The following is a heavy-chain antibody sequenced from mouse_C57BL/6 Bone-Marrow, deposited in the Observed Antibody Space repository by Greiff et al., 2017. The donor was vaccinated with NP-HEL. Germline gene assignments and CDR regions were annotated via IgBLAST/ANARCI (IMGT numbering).Heavy chain of an antibody. CDR1: GYTFTSYW. V-gene: IGHV1-55*01. D-gene: IGHD2-3*01. CDR2: IYPGSGST. Sequence: QVQLQQPGAELVKPGASVKMSCKASGYTFTSYWITWVKQRPGQGLEWIGDIYPGSGSTNYNEKFKSKATLTVDTSSSTAYMQLSSLTSEDSAVYYCARYGDGYYVSMDYWGQGTSVTVSS. CDR3: ARYGDGYYVSMDY. J-gene: IGHJ4*01.